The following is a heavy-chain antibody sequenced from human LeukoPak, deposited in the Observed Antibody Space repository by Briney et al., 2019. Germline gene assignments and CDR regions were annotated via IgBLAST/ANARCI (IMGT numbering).Heavy chain of an antibody. Sequence: GGSLRLSCAASGFTFSNYAMSWVRQAPGKGLEWVSGISGSGGNTYYADSVKGRFTISRDNSKNTLYLQMNSLRAEDTAVYYCAKDKGRGIAVGCFDYWGQGTLVTVSS. CDR1: GFTFSNYA. V-gene: IGHV3-23*01. D-gene: IGHD6-19*01. J-gene: IGHJ4*02. CDR3: AKDKGRGIAVGCFDY. CDR2: ISGSGGNT.